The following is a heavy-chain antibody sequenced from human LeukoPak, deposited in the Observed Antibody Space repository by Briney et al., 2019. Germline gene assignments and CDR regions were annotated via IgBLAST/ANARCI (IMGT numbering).Heavy chain of an antibody. J-gene: IGHJ4*02. V-gene: IGHV3-21*01. CDR1: GFTFNIYN. Sequence: GGSLRLSCAASGFTFNIYNMNWVRQAPGKGLEWVSSISSSSSYVYYADSVKGRFTISRDNAKNSLYLHMNSLRAGDTAVYYCARDSSGWADKFDYWGQGTLVTVSS. CDR3: ARDSSGWADKFDY. D-gene: IGHD6-19*01. CDR2: ISSSSSYV.